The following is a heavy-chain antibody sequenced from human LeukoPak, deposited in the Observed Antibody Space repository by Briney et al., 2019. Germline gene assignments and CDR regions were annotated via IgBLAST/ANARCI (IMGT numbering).Heavy chain of an antibody. Sequence: SETLSLTCTVSGGSISSSSYYWGWIRQPPGKGLEWIGSIYYSGSTYYNPSLKSRVTISLDTSKNQFSLKLNSVTAADTAVYYCARRSKFDYGGYGNAFDIWGQGTMVTVSS. CDR2: IYYSGST. CDR3: ARRSKFDYGGYGNAFDI. D-gene: IGHD4-17*01. J-gene: IGHJ3*02. V-gene: IGHV4-39*01. CDR1: GGSISSSSYY.